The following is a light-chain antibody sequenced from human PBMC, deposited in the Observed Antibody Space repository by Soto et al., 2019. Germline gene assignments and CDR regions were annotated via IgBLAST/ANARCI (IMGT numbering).Light chain of an antibody. J-gene: IGKJ5*01. V-gene: IGKV3-20*01. CDR1: QSVSNNY. Sequence: MLMTQSPAALSVSPGERATLSCRASQSVSNNYLAWYQQKPGQAPRLLIYGASSRATGIPDRFSGSGSGTDFTLTISRLEPEDFAVYYCQQYGSSSITFGQGTRLEIK. CDR3: QQYGSSSIT. CDR2: GAS.